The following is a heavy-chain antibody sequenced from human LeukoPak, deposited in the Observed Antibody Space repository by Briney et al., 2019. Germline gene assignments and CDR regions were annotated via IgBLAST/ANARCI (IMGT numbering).Heavy chain of an antibody. CDR3: ARDQGNDDWFDP. Sequence: GSLRLSCAASGFTVDSNYLSWVRQAPGKGLEWVSTIYTGGNTYYAASVKGRFTISRDFSKNTVFLHMNSLRAEDTAVYYCARDQGNDDWFDPWGQGTLVIVSS. CDR1: GFTVDSNY. D-gene: IGHD1-1*01. J-gene: IGHJ5*02. CDR2: IYTGGNT. V-gene: IGHV3-53*01.